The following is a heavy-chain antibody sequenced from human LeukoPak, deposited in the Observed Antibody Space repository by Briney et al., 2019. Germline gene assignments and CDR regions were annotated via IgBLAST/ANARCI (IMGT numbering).Heavy chain of an antibody. D-gene: IGHD5-12*01. CDR3: ARLYGGYADYYYYYYMDV. Sequence: SETLSLTCTVSGGSISSYYWSWIRQPAGKGLEWIGRIYTSGSTNYNPSLKSRVTMPVDTSKNQFSLKLSSVTAADTAVYYCARLYGGYADYYYYYYMDVWGKGTTVTVSS. J-gene: IGHJ6*03. CDR1: GGSISSYY. V-gene: IGHV4-4*07. CDR2: IYTSGST.